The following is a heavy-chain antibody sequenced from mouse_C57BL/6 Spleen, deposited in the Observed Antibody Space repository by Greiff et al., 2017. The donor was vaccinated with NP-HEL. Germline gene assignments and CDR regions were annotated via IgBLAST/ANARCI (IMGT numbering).Heavy chain of an antibody. V-gene: IGHV5-4*01. Sequence: EVKLQESGGGLVKPGGSLKLSCAASGFTFSSYAMSWVRQTPEKRLEWVATISDGGSYTYYPDNVKGRFTISRDNAKNNLYLQMSHLKSEDTAMYYCARDPPDLPMITGYFDVWGTGTTVTVSS. D-gene: IGHD2-4*01. CDR2: ISDGGSYT. J-gene: IGHJ1*03. CDR3: ARDPPDLPMITGYFDV. CDR1: GFTFSSYA.